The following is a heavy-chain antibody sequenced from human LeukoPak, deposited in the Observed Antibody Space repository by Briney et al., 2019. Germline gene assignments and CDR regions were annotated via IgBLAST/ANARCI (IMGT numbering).Heavy chain of an antibody. Sequence: PSETLSLTCAVYGGSFSGYYWSWIRQPPGKGLEWIGEINHSGSTNYNPSPKSRVTISVDTSKNQFSLKLSSVTAADTAVYYCARVPHYYFGYGYFDSWGQGTLVTVSS. CDR1: GGSFSGYY. J-gene: IGHJ4*02. D-gene: IGHD3-10*01. CDR2: INHSGST. CDR3: ARVPHYYFGYGYFDS. V-gene: IGHV4-34*01.